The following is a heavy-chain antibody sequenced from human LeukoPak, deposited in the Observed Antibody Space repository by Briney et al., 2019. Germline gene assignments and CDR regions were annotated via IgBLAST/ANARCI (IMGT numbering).Heavy chain of an antibody. D-gene: IGHD6-13*01. V-gene: IGHV4-59*01. CDR1: GGSISSYY. Sequence: SETLSLTCTVSGGSISSYYWSWIRQPPGKGLEWIEYIYYSGSTNYNPSLKSRVTVSVDTSKNQFSLKLSSVTAADTAVYYCATIAAAGPFDYWGQGTLVTVSS. CDR3: ATIAAAGPFDY. CDR2: IYYSGST. J-gene: IGHJ4*02.